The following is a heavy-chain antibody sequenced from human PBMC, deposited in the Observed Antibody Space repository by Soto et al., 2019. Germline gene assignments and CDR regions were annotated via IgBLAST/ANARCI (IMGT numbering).Heavy chain of an antibody. V-gene: IGHV4-34*01. Sequence: SETLSLTCAVYGGSFSGYYWSWIRQPPGKGLEWIGEINHSGSTNYNPSLKSRGTISVDTSKNQFSLKLSSVTAADTAVYYCARGKDYDILTGQYYYYGMDVWGQGTTVTVSS. D-gene: IGHD3-9*01. CDR1: GGSFSGYY. J-gene: IGHJ6*02. CDR2: INHSGST. CDR3: ARGKDYDILTGQYYYYGMDV.